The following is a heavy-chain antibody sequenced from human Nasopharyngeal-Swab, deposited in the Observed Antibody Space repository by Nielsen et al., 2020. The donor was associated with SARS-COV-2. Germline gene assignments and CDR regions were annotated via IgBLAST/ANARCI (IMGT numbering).Heavy chain of an antibody. J-gene: IGHJ6*02. Sequence: SETLSLTCTVSGDSIRSTTFYWGWIRQPPGKGLEWIGSIHNSGTPNYNPSLKSRVTISVDTSKNQFSLKLSSVTAADTAVYYCARVAPLSTMVRGVHYGMDVWGQGTTVTVSS. D-gene: IGHD3-10*01. V-gene: IGHV4-39*07. CDR3: ARVAPLSTMVRGVHYGMDV. CDR2: IHNSGTP. CDR1: GDSIRSTTFY.